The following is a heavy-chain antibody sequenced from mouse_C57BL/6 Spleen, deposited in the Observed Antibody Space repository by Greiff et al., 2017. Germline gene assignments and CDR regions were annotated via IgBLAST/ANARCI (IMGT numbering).Heavy chain of an antibody. CDR1: GFTFSSYT. J-gene: IGHJ4*01. D-gene: IGHD2-4*01. V-gene: IGHV5-9*01. CDR2: ISGGGGNT. Sequence: EVMLVESGGGLVKPGGSLKLSCAASGFTFSSYTMSWVRQTPEKRLEWVATISGGGGNTYYPDSVKGRFTISRDNAKNTLYLQMSSLRSEDTALYYCARHEDYDDPGYAMDYWGKGTSVTVSS. CDR3: ARHEDYDDPGYAMDY.